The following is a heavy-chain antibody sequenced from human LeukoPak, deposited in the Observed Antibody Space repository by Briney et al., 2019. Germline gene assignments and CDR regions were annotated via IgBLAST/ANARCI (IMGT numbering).Heavy chain of an antibody. V-gene: IGHV4-61*02. J-gene: IGHJ5*02. Sequence: SQTLSLTCAVSGDSVSSGTDHWSWIRHPAGQGREWIGRIYTTGITNYNPSLKSRLTISVDTSKNQFSLHLTSVTAADTAVYYCAREFLASRRNWVDPWGQGILVTVSS. D-gene: IGHD6-6*01. CDR1: GDSVSSGTDH. CDR2: IYTTGIT. CDR3: AREFLASRRNWVDP.